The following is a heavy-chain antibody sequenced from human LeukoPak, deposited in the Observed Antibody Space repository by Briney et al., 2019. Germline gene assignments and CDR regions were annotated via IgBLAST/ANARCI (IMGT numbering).Heavy chain of an antibody. CDR1: GGTFSSYA. CDR2: IIPIFGTA. V-gene: IGHV1-69*05. D-gene: IGHD3-10*01. Sequence: SVKVSCKASGGTFSSYAISWVRQAPRQGLEWMGRIIPIFGTANYAQKFQGRVTITTDESTSTAYMELSSLRSEDTAVYYCARLSMVRGVLDYWGQGTLVTVSS. J-gene: IGHJ4*02. CDR3: ARLSMVRGVLDY.